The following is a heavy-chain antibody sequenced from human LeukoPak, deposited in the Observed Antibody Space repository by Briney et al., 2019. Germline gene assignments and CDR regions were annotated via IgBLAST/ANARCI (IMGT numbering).Heavy chain of an antibody. CDR1: GFTFRSYW. CDR2: IERDGSEK. CDR3: ARDWGYCSSSSCLAMDV. V-gene: IGHV3-7*01. Sequence: GGSLRLSCAASGFTFRSYWMSWVRQAPGKGLEWAANIERDGSEKYYVDSVKGRFIISRDNAKNSLYLEMNSLRAEDTAVYYCARDWGYCSSSSCLAMDVWGQGTTVTVSS. J-gene: IGHJ6*02. D-gene: IGHD2-2*01.